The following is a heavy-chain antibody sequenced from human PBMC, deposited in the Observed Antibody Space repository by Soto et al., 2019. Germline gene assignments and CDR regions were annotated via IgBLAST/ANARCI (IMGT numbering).Heavy chain of an antibody. CDR3: ARTQGFYPLDV. CDR1: GGSFNIYT. J-gene: IGHJ6*02. Sequence: QVQLVQSGAEVKKPGSSVKVSCKASGGSFNIYTIKWVRQAPGQGLEWMGGVLPIFGTTNYAQKFQGRVTITADKSASTSYMELSSLRSDDTAVYYCARTQGFYPLDVWGQGTTVTVSS. V-gene: IGHV1-69*06. CDR2: VLPIFGTT.